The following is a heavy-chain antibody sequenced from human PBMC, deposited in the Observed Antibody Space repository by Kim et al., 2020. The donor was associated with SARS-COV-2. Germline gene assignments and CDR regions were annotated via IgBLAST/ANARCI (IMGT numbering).Heavy chain of an antibody. Sequence: GGSLRLSCAASGFTFDDYGMSWVRQAPGKGLEWVSGINWNGGSTGYADSVKGRFTISRDNAKNSLYLQMNSLRAEDTALYYCARETQGDYYYYYMDVWGKGTTVTVSS. CDR2: INWNGGST. CDR3: ARETQGDYYYYYMDV. V-gene: IGHV3-20*04. J-gene: IGHJ6*03. D-gene: IGHD1-26*01. CDR1: GFTFDDYG.